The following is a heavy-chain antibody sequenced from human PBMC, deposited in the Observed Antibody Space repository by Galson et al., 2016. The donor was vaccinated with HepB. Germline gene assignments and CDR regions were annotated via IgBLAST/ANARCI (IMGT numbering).Heavy chain of an antibody. V-gene: IGHV3-23*01. D-gene: IGHD4-23*01. CDR1: GFTFSSYA. J-gene: IGHJ2*01. CDR3: AKGKGRWTYWYFDL. Sequence: SLRLSCAASGFTFSSYAMTWVRQAPGKGLEWVSAVIATGSNTYYADSVKGRFTISRDNSKNTVFLQMNSLRAEDTATYYCAKGKGRWTYWYFDLWGRGTLVTVSS. CDR2: VIATGSNT.